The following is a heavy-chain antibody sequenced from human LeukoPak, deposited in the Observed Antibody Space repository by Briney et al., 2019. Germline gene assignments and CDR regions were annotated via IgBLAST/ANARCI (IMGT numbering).Heavy chain of an antibody. D-gene: IGHD3-22*01. CDR1: GFTFSSYW. V-gene: IGHV3-7*03. Sequence: GGSLRLSCAASGFTFSSYWMNWARQAPGKGLEWVASINHNGNVNYYVDSVKGRFTISRDNAKNSLYLQMNSLRAEDTAVYYCARAPYYSHVEFYFDYWGQGTLVTVSS. CDR3: ARAPYYSHVEFYFDY. J-gene: IGHJ4*02. CDR2: INHNGNVN.